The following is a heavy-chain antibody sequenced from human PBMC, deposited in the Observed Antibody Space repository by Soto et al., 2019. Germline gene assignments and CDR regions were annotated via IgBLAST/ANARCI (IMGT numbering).Heavy chain of an antibody. Sequence: GGSLRLSCTASGFTFGDYAMSWFRQAPGKGLEWVGFIRSKAYGGTTEYAASVKGRFTISRDDSKSIAYLQMNSLKTEDTAVYYCTRDPPGESSGWFDYYYGMDVWGQGTTVTVSS. CDR3: TRDPPGESSGWFDYYYGMDV. CDR2: IRSKAYGGTT. V-gene: IGHV3-49*03. J-gene: IGHJ6*02. CDR1: GFTFGDYA. D-gene: IGHD6-19*01.